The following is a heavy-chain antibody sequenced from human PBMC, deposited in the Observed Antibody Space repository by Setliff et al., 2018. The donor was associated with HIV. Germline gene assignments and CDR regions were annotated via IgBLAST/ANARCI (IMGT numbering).Heavy chain of an antibody. CDR1: GYTFIGDY. D-gene: IGHD5-12*01. Sequence: GASVKVSCKASGYTFIGDYMHWVRQAPGQGLEWMGWINPNSGGTNFAQKFQGRVTMTRDTSISTAYMELSRLRSDDTAVYYCARGGLATGAFDIWGQGIMVTVSS. J-gene: IGHJ3*02. CDR3: ARGGLATGAFDI. V-gene: IGHV1-2*02. CDR2: INPNSGGT.